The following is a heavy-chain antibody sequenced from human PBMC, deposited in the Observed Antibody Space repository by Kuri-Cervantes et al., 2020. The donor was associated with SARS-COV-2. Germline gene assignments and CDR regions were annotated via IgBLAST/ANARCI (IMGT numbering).Heavy chain of an antibody. D-gene: IGHD3-3*01. CDR2: IYWDDDK. V-gene: IGHV2-5*02. Sequence: SGPTLVKPTQTLTLTCTFSGFSLSTSGVGVGWIRQPPGKALEWLALIYWDDDKRYSPSLKSRLTITKDTSKNQVVLTMTNMDPVDTATYYCARKQYYDFWSGRTMSWFDPWGQGTLVTVSS. CDR3: ARKQYYDFWSGRTMSWFDP. CDR1: GFSLSTSGVG. J-gene: IGHJ5*02.